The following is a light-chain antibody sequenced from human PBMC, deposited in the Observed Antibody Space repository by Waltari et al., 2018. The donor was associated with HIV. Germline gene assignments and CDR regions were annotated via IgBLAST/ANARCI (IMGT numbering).Light chain of an antibody. V-gene: IGKV3-15*01. CDR2: STS. Sequence: EIVMTQSPGILSVSPGESATLSYRASQNVNRELAWYQQRPGQSPRLLIFSTSTRAIGVPARFSGSGFGTEFTLTISSLQSEDFGVYYCQQYYGKSPMYTFGQGTKVEIK. J-gene: IGKJ2*01. CDR3: QQYYGKSPMYT. CDR1: QNVNRE.